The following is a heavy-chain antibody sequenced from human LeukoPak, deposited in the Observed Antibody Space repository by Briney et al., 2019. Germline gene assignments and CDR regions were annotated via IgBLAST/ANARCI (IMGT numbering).Heavy chain of an antibody. CDR3: AGVPSDYYSGMDV. CDR1: GGSISSYY. D-gene: IGHD2-2*01. Sequence: PSETHSLTCTVSGGSISSYYWSWIRQPPGKGLEWIGYVYYSGSTNYNPSLKSRVTISVDTSKNQFSLKLTSVSAADTAVYYCAGVPSDYYSGMDVWGQGTSFT. J-gene: IGHJ6*02. V-gene: IGHV4-59*08. CDR2: VYYSGST.